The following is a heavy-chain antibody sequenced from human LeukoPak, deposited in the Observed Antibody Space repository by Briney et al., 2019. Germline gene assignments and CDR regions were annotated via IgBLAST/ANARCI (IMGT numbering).Heavy chain of an antibody. D-gene: IGHD6-13*01. CDR2: INPNSGGT. J-gene: IGHJ5*02. CDR1: GYTFTGYY. V-gene: IGHV1-2*04. CDR3: AREFREGSSWYYNWFDP. Sequence: ASVKVSCKASGYTFTGYYMHWVRQAPGQGLEWMGWINPNSGGTNYAQKFQGWVTMTRGTSISTAYMELSRLRSDDTAVYYCAREFREGSSWYYNWFDPWGQGTLVTVSS.